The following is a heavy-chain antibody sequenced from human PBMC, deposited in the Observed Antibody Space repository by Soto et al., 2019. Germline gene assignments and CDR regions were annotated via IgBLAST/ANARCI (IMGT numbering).Heavy chain of an antibody. D-gene: IGHD6-13*01. CDR3: ARGRAVNEQQQLPATGWFDP. Sequence: SETLSLTCTVSGGSISSGDYYWSWIRPPPGKGLEWIGYIYYSGSTNYNPSLKSRVTISVDTSKNQFSLKLSSVTAADTAVYYCARGRAVNEQQQLPATGWFDPWGQGTLVTVSS. J-gene: IGHJ5*02. CDR2: IYYSGST. CDR1: GGSISSGDYY. V-gene: IGHV4-61*08.